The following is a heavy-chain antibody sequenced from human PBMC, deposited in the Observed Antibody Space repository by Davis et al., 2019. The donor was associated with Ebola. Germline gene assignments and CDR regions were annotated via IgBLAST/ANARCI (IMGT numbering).Heavy chain of an antibody. CDR2: ISYDGSNK. CDR3: ASRVGWGSGAFDI. J-gene: IGHJ3*02. D-gene: IGHD2-21*01. V-gene: IGHV3-30*03. CDR1: GFTFSSYG. Sequence: GESLKISCAASGFTFSSYGMHWVRQAPGKGLEWVAVISYDGSNKYYADSVKGRFTISRDNSKNTLYLQMNSLRAEDTAVYYCASRVGWGSGAFDIWGQGTMVTVSS.